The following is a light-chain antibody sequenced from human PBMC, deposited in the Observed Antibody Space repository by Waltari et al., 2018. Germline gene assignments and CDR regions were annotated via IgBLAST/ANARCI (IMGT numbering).Light chain of an antibody. CDR2: GAS. CDR1: QRVSRA. CDR3: QHYLRLPAT. V-gene: IGKV3-20*01. Sequence: EMVLRQSQGTLSLSPGERATPSCRASQRVSRALAWYQQKPGQAPRLLIYGASNRATGIPDRFSGSGSGTDFSLNISSLEPEDFAVYYCQHYLRLPATFGQGTKVEIK. J-gene: IGKJ1*01.